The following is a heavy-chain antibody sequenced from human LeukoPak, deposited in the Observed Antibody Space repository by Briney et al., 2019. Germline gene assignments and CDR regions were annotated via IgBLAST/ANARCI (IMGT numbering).Heavy chain of an antibody. Sequence: QPGRSLRLSCSASGFTFSRYAMHWVRQAPGKGLEYVSAISSNGGSTYYADSVKGRFTISRDNSRNTLHLQMSSLRVEDTAVYYCVKDFSSGSYFDYWGQGTLVTVSS. CDR2: ISSNGGST. CDR3: VKDFSSGSYFDY. D-gene: IGHD3-10*01. J-gene: IGHJ4*02. CDR1: GFTFSRYA. V-gene: IGHV3-64D*06.